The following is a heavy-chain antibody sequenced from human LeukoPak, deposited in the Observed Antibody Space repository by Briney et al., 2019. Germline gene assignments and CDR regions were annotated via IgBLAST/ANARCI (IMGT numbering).Heavy chain of an antibody. Sequence: SETLSLTCAVYGGSFSGYYWSWIRQPPGKGLEWIGEINHSGSTNYNPSLKSRVTISVDTSKSQFSLKLSSVTAADTAVYYCARATRYNWNTARGGMNAFDIWGQGTMVTVSS. CDR3: ARATRYNWNTARGGMNAFDI. D-gene: IGHD1/OR15-1a*01. V-gene: IGHV4-34*01. CDR2: INHSGST. J-gene: IGHJ3*02. CDR1: GGSFSGYY.